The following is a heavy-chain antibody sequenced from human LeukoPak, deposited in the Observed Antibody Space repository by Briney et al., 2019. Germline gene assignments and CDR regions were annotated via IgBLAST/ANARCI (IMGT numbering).Heavy chain of an antibody. D-gene: IGHD6-19*01. Sequence: SQTLSLTCAISGDSVSSNSAAWNWIRQSPSRGLEWLGRTYYRSKWYNDYAVSVKSRITINPDTSKNQFSLKLSSVTAADTAVYYCARHTTSGWYQVVYWGQGTLVTVSS. J-gene: IGHJ4*02. CDR1: GDSVSSNSAA. CDR3: ARHTTSGWYQVVY. V-gene: IGHV6-1*01. CDR2: TYYRSKWYN.